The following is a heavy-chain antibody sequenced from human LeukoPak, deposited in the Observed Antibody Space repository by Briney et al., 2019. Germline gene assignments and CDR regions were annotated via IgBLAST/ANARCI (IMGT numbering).Heavy chain of an antibody. D-gene: IGHD6-13*01. CDR3: VEGSRYSRH. CDR1: GFTFSSYG. CDR2: IWYDGSNK. Sequence: PGGSLRLSCAASGFTFSSYGMHWVRQAPGKGLEWVAVIWYDGSNKYYADSVKGRFTISRDNSKNTLYLQMSSLRAEDTAVYYCVEGSRYSRHWGQGTLVTVSS. V-gene: IGHV3-33*01. J-gene: IGHJ4*02.